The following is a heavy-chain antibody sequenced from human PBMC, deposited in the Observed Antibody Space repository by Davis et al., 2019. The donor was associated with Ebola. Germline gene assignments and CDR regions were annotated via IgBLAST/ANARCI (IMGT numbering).Heavy chain of an antibody. Sequence: ASVKVSCKASGYTFTGYYMHWVRQAPGQGLEWMGWINPNSGGTNYAQKFQGRVTMTRDTSTSTVYMELSSLRSEDTAVYYCARDYDILTGHGWFDPWGQGTLVTVSS. J-gene: IGHJ5*02. D-gene: IGHD3-9*01. V-gene: IGHV1-2*02. CDR1: GYTFTGYY. CDR2: INPNSGGT. CDR3: ARDYDILTGHGWFDP.